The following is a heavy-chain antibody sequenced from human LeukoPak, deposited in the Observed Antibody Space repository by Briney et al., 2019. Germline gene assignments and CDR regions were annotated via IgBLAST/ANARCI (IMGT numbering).Heavy chain of an antibody. D-gene: IGHD5-12*01. CDR3: ARVKEASAFDI. V-gene: IGHV3-74*01. J-gene: IGHJ3*02. CDR2: INSDGSST. CDR1: GFTFSSYW. Sequence: GGSLRPSCAASGFTFSSYWMHWVRQAPGKGLVWVSRINSDGSSTSYADSVKGRFTISRDNAKNSLYLQMNSLRAEDTAVYYCARVKEASAFDIWGQGTMVTVSS.